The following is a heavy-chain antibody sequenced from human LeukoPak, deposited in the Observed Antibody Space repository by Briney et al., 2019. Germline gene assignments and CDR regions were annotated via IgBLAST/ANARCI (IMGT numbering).Heavy chain of an antibody. CDR3: GRDRDWGAFDP. CDR2: IFPSGGEI. D-gene: IGHD3/OR15-3a*01. CDR1: GFTFSTFA. V-gene: IGHV3-23*01. Sequence: GSLRLSCAASGFTFSTFAMVWVRQPPGKGLEWVSSIFPSGGEIHYADSVRGRFTISRDNSKSTLFLQMNSLRAEDTAIYYCGRDRDWGAFDPWGQGTPVTVPS. J-gene: IGHJ5*02.